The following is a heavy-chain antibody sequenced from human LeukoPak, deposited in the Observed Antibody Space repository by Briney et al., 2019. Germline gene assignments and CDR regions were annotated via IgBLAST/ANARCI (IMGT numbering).Heavy chain of an antibody. CDR1: GFTFSSYA. CDR2: ISGSGGST. Sequence: GGSLRLSCAASGFTFSSYAISWVRQAPGKGLEWVSAISGSGGSTYYADSVKGRFTISRDNSKNTLYLQMNSLRAEDTAVYYCAKDGDRGSYSNRFDPWGQGTLVTVSS. V-gene: IGHV3-23*01. D-gene: IGHD1-26*01. J-gene: IGHJ5*02. CDR3: AKDGDRGSYSNRFDP.